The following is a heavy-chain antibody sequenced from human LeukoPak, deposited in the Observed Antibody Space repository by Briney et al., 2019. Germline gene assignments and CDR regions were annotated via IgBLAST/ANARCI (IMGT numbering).Heavy chain of an antibody. V-gene: IGHV3-48*03. CDR2: ISGSGSNI. J-gene: IGHJ3*02. CDR3: ARDRLAYGAFDI. CDR1: GFTLSSYE. D-gene: IGHD2-15*01. Sequence: RTGGSLRLSCAASGFTLSSYEMNWVRQAPGKGLEWVSYISGSGSNIYYADSVKGRFTISRDNAKNSLYLQMNSLRAEDTAVYYCARDRLAYGAFDIWGQGTMVTVSS.